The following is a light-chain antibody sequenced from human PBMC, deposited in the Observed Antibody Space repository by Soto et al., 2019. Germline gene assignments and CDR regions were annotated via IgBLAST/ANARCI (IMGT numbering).Light chain of an antibody. Sequence: DIQMTQSPSTLSASVGDRVSITCRASQRIGSWLTWYQQKPGKVPKLLIYDASHLTSGVPSRFSGSGSGTEFTLSISSLQPDDFATYYCQHYYTYPYMFVQGTKVDIK. CDR3: QHYYTYPYM. J-gene: IGKJ1*01. V-gene: IGKV1-5*01. CDR2: DAS. CDR1: QRIGSW.